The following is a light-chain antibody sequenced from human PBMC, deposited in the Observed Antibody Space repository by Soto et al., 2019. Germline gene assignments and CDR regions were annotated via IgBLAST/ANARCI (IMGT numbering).Light chain of an antibody. J-gene: IGLJ3*02. V-gene: IGLV2-23*01. CDR3: CSYAGSSAWV. CDR2: EGS. CDR1: SSDVGSYNL. Sequence: QSALTQPASVSGSPGQSITISCTGTSSDVGSYNLVSWNQQHPGKAPKLMIYEGSKRPSGVSNRFSGSKSGNTASLTISGLQAEDEADYYCCSYAGSSAWVFGGATNLTVL.